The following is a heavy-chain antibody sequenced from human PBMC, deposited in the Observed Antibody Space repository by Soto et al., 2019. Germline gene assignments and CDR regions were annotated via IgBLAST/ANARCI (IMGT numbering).Heavy chain of an antibody. CDR1: GFSLSTSGVG. V-gene: IGHV2-5*02. Sequence: QITLKESGPTLVKPTQTLTLTCTFSGFSLSTSGVGVGWIRQPPGKALEWLALIYWDDDKRYSPSLKSRLTITKDTSKPQVVPTMTTMDPVDTATYYCAQIAAAEYRFDYWGQGTLVTVSS. D-gene: IGHD6-13*01. J-gene: IGHJ4*02. CDR2: IYWDDDK. CDR3: AQIAAAEYRFDY.